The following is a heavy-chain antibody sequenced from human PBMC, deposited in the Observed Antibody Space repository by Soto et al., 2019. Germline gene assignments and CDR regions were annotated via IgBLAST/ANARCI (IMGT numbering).Heavy chain of an antibody. J-gene: IGHJ4*02. Sequence: ASVKVSCKASGYTFTSYGISWVRQAPGQGLEWMGWISAYNGNTNYAQKLQGRVTMTTDISTSTAYMELRSLRSDDTAVYYCARPYRPFWRGYYLGYWGQGTLVTVSS. D-gene: IGHD3-3*01. CDR1: GYTFTSYG. V-gene: IGHV1-18*04. CDR2: ISAYNGNT. CDR3: ARPYRPFWRGYYLGY.